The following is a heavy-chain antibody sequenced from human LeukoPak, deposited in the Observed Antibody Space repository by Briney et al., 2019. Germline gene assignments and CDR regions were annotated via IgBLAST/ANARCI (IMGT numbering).Heavy chain of an antibody. V-gene: IGHV3-23*01. CDR1: GASVSSGDYY. CDR2: ISGRGGST. CDR3: AKAPDDYYYDMDV. Sequence: LSLTCTVSGASVSSGDYYWSWVRQAPGKGLEWVSAISGRGGSTFYADSVKGRFTISRDNSKNTLYLQMNSLRAEDTAVYYCAKAPDDYYYDMDVWGQGTTVTVSS. J-gene: IGHJ6*02.